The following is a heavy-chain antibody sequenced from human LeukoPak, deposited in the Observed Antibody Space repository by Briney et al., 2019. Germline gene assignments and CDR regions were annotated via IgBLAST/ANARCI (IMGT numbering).Heavy chain of an antibody. Sequence: SETLSLTCTVSGGSISSGGYYWSWIRQPPGKGLEWIGYIYHSGSTYYNPSLKSRVTISVDRSKNQFTLKLSSVTAADTAVYYCARGGYSSSFPQAFDIWGQGTMVTVSS. J-gene: IGHJ3*02. CDR1: GGSISSGGYY. CDR2: IYHSGST. CDR3: ARGGYSSSFPQAFDI. V-gene: IGHV4-30-2*01. D-gene: IGHD6-6*01.